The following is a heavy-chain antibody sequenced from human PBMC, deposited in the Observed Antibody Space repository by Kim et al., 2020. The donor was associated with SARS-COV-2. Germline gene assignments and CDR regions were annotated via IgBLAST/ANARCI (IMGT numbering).Heavy chain of an antibody. CDR1: GFTFRSYS. CDR2: ISSSSSYI. V-gene: IGHV3-21*01. D-gene: IGHD6-19*01. Sequence: GGSLRLSCAASGFTFRSYSMNWVRQAPGKGLEWVSSISSSSSYIYYADSVKGRFTISRDNAKNSLYLQKNSLRAEDTAVYYCARAYSSGWADFDYWGQGTLVTVSS. CDR3: ARAYSSGWADFDY. J-gene: IGHJ4*02.